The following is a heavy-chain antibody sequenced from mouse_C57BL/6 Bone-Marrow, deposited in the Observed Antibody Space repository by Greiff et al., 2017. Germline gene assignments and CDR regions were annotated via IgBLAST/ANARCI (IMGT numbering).Heavy chain of an antibody. J-gene: IGHJ3*01. D-gene: IGHD2-2*01. Sequence: QVQLQQSGAELARPGASVKLSCKASGYTFTSYGISWVKQRTGQGLEWIGEIYPRSGNTYYNEKFKGKATLTADKSSNTAYMELRSLTSEDSAVYFCARSRWLPYAYWGQGTLVTVSA. CDR2: IYPRSGNT. V-gene: IGHV1-81*01. CDR1: GYTFTSYG. CDR3: ARSRWLPYAY.